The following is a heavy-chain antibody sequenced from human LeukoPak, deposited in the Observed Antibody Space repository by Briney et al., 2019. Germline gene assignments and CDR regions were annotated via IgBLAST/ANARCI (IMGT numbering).Heavy chain of an antibody. V-gene: IGHV1-69*05. CDR2: IIPIFGTA. J-gene: IGHJ4*02. D-gene: IGHD3-9*01. Sequence: SVKVSCKASGGTFSSYAISWVRQAPGQGLEWMGGIIPIFGTANYAQKFQGRVTITTDESTSTAYMELSSLRSEDTAVYYCASPYYDILTGYYMAPVHWGQGTLVTVSS. CDR1: GGTFSSYA. CDR3: ASPYYDILTGYYMAPVH.